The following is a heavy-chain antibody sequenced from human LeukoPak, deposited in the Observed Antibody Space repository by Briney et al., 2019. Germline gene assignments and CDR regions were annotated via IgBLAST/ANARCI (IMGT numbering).Heavy chain of an antibody. CDR2: ISAYNGNT. CDR1: GYTFTSYG. V-gene: IGHV1-18*01. CDR3: AREALDTAMVTFDY. J-gene: IGHJ4*02. D-gene: IGHD5-18*01. Sequence: ASVKVSCKASGYTFTSYGISWVRQAPGQGLEWMGWISAYNGNTNYAQRLQGRVTMTTDTSTSTAYMELRSLRSDDTAVYYCAREALDTAMVTFDYWGQGTLVTVSS.